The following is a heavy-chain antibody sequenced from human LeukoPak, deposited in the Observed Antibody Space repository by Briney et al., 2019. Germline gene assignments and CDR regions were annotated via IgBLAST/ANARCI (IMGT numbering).Heavy chain of an antibody. Sequence: SETLSLTCKVSGGSISRNYWSWIRQPPGKGLEWIGYIYYSGSTNYNPPLKSRLTITVDTSKNQFSLKLSSVTAADTAVYYCARDINYYGSGSNFAAFDIWGQGTMVTVSS. J-gene: IGHJ3*02. CDR1: GGSISRNY. CDR2: IYYSGST. D-gene: IGHD3-10*01. CDR3: ARDINYYGSGSNFAAFDI. V-gene: IGHV4-59*01.